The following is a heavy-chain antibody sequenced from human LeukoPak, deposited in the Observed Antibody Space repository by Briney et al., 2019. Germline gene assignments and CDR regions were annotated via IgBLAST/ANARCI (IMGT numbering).Heavy chain of an antibody. CDR2: IYYSGST. CDR1: GGSISSYY. D-gene: IGHD1-7*01. Sequence: PSETLSLTCTASGGSISSYYWSWIRQPPGKGLEWIGYIYYSGSTNYNPSLKSRVTISVDTSKNQFSLKLSSVTAADTAVYYCAMRRSNSYYFDYWGQGTLVTVSS. CDR3: AMRRSNSYYFDY. V-gene: IGHV4-59*01. J-gene: IGHJ4*02.